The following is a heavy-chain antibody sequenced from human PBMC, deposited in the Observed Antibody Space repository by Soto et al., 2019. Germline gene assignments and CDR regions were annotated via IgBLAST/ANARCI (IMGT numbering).Heavy chain of an antibody. CDR3: ARDRGSGWFAY. J-gene: IGHJ4*02. D-gene: IGHD6-19*01. CDR1: GYTFTSYG. CDR2: ISGYNGNT. V-gene: IGHV1-18*01. Sequence: ASVKVSCKASGYTFTSYGVSWVRQAPGQGLEWMGWISGYNGNTNYVQKLQGRVTMTTDTSTSTAYMELKSLRSDDTAVYYCARDRGSGWFAYWGQGTQVTVSS.